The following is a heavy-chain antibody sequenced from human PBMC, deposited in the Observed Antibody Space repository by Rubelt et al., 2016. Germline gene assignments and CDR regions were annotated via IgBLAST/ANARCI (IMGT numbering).Heavy chain of an antibody. J-gene: IGHJ4*02. V-gene: IGHV4-59*01. CDR2: IYYSGST. CDR3: AGGITIFGVASGYFDY. D-gene: IGHD3-3*01. Sequence: QVQLQESGPGLVKSSETLSLTCTVSGGSISSYYWSWIRQPPGKGLEWIGYIYYSGSTNYNPSLKSRVTISVDTSKNQVSLKLSSVTAADTAVYYWAGGITIFGVASGYFDYWGQGTLVTVSS. CDR1: GGSISSYY.